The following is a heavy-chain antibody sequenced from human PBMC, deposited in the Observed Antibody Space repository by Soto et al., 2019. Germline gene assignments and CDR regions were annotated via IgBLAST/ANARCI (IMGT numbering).Heavy chain of an antibody. CDR1: GFTFSSYA. CDR3: AKVAYYYGSGSYYFPD. J-gene: IGHJ4*02. V-gene: IGHV3-23*01. CDR2: ISGSGGST. D-gene: IGHD3-10*01. Sequence: GGSLRLSCAASGFTFSSYAMSWVRQAPGKGLEWVSAISGSGGSTYYADPVKGRFTISRDNSKNTLYLQMNSLRAEDTAVYYCAKVAYYYGSGSYYFPDWGQGTLVTVSS.